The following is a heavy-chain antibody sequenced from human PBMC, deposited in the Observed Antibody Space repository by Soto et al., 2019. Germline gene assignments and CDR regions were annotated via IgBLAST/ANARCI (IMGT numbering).Heavy chain of an antibody. Sequence: QVQLQESGPGLVKPSEILSLTCTVSVGSISSYYWSWIRQPPGKGLEWIGYIYYSGSTNYNPSLKSRVTISVDTSKNQFSLKLSSVTAADTAVYYCARDDSSRSDIWGQGTMVTVSS. CDR3: ARDDSSRSDI. CDR1: VGSISSYY. CDR2: IYYSGST. D-gene: IGHD6-13*01. J-gene: IGHJ3*02. V-gene: IGHV4-59*01.